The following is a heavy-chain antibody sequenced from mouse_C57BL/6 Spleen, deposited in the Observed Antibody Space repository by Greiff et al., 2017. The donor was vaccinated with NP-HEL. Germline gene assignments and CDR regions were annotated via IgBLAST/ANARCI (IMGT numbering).Heavy chain of an antibody. Sequence: EVQLQQSGPELVKPGASVKISCKASGYTFTDYYMNWVKQSHGKSLEWIGDINPNNGGTSYNQKFKGKATLTVDKSSSTAYMELRSLTSEDSAVYYCARSSDCDPHAMDYWGQGTSVTVSS. CDR3: ARSSDCDPHAMDY. CDR1: GYTFTDYY. V-gene: IGHV1-26*01. J-gene: IGHJ4*01. CDR2: INPNNGGT. D-gene: IGHD2-4*01.